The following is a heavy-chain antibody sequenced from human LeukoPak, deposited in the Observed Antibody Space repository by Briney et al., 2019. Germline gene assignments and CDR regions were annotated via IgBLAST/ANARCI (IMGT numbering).Heavy chain of an antibody. D-gene: IGHD6-13*01. CDR3: ARRVFDAFDI. J-gene: IGHJ3*02. Sequence: PPGGSLRLSCAASGFSFSSSWMHWVRQAPGKGLVWVSRINSDGSTTNYADSVKGRFTISRDNAKNSLYLQMNSLRAEDTAVYYCARRVFDAFDIWGQGTMVTVSS. CDR1: GFSFSSSW. CDR2: INSDGSTT. V-gene: IGHV3-74*01.